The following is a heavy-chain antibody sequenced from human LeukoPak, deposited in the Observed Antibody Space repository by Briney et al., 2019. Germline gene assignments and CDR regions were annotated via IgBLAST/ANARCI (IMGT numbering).Heavy chain of an antibody. CDR2: ISYDGSNK. Sequence: PGGSLRLSCAATGFTFSSFSMHWVRQAPGKGLEWVAVISYDGSNKYYADSVKGRFAISRDNSKNTLYLQMNSLRTEDTAVYYCAKGRVGANGYYYYGMDVRGQGTTVTVSS. CDR1: GFTFSSFS. J-gene: IGHJ6*02. D-gene: IGHD1-26*01. CDR3: AKGRVGANGYYYYGMDV. V-gene: IGHV3-30*18.